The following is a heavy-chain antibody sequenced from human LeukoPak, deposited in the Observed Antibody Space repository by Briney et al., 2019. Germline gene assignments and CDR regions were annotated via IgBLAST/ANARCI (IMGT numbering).Heavy chain of an antibody. J-gene: IGHJ5*02. CDR2: IYYSGSA. V-gene: IGHV4-59*01. CDR3: ARGFGDGGLSWFDP. Sequence: FETLSLTCTVSGGSLSSYYWSWIRQPPGKGLEWIGYIYYSGSAKYNPSLKSRVTISVDTSKNQFSLKLTSVTAADTAGYYCARGFGDGGLSWFDPWGQGTLVTVSS. CDR1: GGSLSSYY. D-gene: IGHD3-10*01.